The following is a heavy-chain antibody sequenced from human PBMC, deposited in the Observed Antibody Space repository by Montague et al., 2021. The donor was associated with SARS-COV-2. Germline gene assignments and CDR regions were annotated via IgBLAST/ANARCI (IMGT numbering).Heavy chain of an antibody. D-gene: IGHD4-11*01. J-gene: IGHJ6*03. CDR2: MNPNSGNT. CDR1: GYTFTSYD. V-gene: IGHV1-8*01. Sequence: SVRVSCKASGYTFTSYDINWVRQATGQGLEWMGWMNPNSGNTGYAQKFQGRVTMTRNTSISTAYMELSSLRSEDTAVYYCVRGEQLTTVFHYYYYMDVWGKGTTVTVSS. CDR3: VRGEQLTTVFHYYYYMDV.